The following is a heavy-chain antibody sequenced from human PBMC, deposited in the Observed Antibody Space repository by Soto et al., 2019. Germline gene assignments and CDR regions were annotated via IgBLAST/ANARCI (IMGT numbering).Heavy chain of an antibody. CDR1: GFTFSSYG. CDR3: AKEYSGSYYESDY. D-gene: IGHD1-26*01. V-gene: IGHV3-30*18. CDR2: ISYDGSNK. J-gene: IGHJ4*02. Sequence: PGGSLRLSCAASGFTFSSYGMHWVRQAPGKGLEWVAVISYDGSNKYYADSVKARFTISRDNSKNTLYLQMNSLRAEDTAVYYCAKEYSGSYYESDYWGQGTLVTVSS.